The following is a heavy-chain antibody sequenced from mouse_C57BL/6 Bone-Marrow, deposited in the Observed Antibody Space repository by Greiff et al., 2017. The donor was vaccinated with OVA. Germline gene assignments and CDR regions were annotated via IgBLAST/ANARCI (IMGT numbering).Heavy chain of an antibody. CDR2: IYPSDSET. D-gene: IGHD1-1*01. J-gene: IGHJ2*01. CDR3: ARDYYGNYFDY. Sequence: QVQLQQPGAELVRPGSSVKLSCKASGYTFTSYWMDWVKQRPGQGLEWIGNIYPSDSETHYNQKFKDKATLTVDKSSSTAYMQLSSLTSEYSAVYYCARDYYGNYFDYWGQGTTLTVSS. CDR1: GYTFTSYW. V-gene: IGHV1-61*01.